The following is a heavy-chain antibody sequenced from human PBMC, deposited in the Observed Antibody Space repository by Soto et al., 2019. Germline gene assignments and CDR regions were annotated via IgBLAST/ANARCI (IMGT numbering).Heavy chain of an antibody. V-gene: IGHV4-59*08. J-gene: IGHJ6*02. CDR2: IYYSGST. Sequence: WGCIRRPPGTGLEWIGSIYYSGSTNYNPSLKSRVTISVDTSKNQFSLKLSSVTAADTAVYYCARLGARIAAATDYGMDVWGQGTTVTVSS. CDR3: ARLGARIAAATDYGMDV. D-gene: IGHD6-25*01.